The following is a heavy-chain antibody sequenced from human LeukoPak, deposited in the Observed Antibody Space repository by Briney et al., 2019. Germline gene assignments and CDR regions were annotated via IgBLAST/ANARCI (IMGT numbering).Heavy chain of an antibody. CDR1: GYTFTSYD. CDR3: ARVTYYYDSSSYYSYDAFDI. Sequence: ASVKVSCKASGYTFTSYDINWVRQATGQGLEWMGWMNPNSGNTGYAQKFQGRVTMTRHTSISTAYMELSSLRSEDTAVYYCARVTYYYDSSSYYSYDAFDIWGQGTMVTVSS. D-gene: IGHD3-22*01. V-gene: IGHV1-8*01. CDR2: MNPNSGNT. J-gene: IGHJ3*02.